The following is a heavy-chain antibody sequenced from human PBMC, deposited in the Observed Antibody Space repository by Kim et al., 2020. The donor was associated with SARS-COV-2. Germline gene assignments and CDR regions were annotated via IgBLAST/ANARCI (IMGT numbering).Heavy chain of an antibody. CDR1: GFTFSSYA. CDR2: ISGSGGST. Sequence: GGSLRLSCAASGFTFSSYAMSWVRQAPGKGLEWVSAISGSGGSTYYADSVKGRFTISRDNSKNTLYLQMNSLRAEDTAVYYCAFAHNITMVRGVKPYYYYYGMDVWGQGTTVTVSS. J-gene: IGHJ6*02. CDR3: AFAHNITMVRGVKPYYYYYGMDV. V-gene: IGHV3-23*01. D-gene: IGHD3-10*01.